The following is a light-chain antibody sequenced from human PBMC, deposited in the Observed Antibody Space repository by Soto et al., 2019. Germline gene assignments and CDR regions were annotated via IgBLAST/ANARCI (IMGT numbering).Light chain of an antibody. V-gene: IGKV3D-20*02. CDR2: STS. CDR1: QSVTSGY. CDR3: QQRSNWPRT. Sequence: EIVLTQSPGTLSLSPGERATLSCRASQSVTSGYLAWYRQKPGQAPGLLIYSTSRRASGIPDRFSGSGSRTEFTLTISRLEPEDFAVYYCQQRSNWPRTFGQGTKVDIK. J-gene: IGKJ1*01.